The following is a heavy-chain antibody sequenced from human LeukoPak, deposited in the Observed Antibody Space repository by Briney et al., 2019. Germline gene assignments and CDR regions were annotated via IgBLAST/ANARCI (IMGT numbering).Heavy chain of an antibody. CDR2: IYYSGST. CDR3: ARVSRRNGYSYGRDRDAPPEYFQH. CDR1: GGSISSYY. Sequence: SETLSLTCTVSGGSISSYYWSWIRQPPGKGLEWIGYIYYSGSTNYNPSLKSRVTISVDTSKNQFSLKLSSVTAADTAVYYCARVSRRNGYSYGRDRDAPPEYFQHWGQGTLVTVSS. V-gene: IGHV4-59*01. D-gene: IGHD5-18*01. J-gene: IGHJ1*01.